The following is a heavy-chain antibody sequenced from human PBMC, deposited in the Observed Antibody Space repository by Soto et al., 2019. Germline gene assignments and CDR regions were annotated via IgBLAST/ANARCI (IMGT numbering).Heavy chain of an antibody. J-gene: IGHJ6*02. CDR2: INSDGSST. CDR1: GFTFSSYW. D-gene: IGHD2-15*01. Sequence: EVQLVESGGGLVQPGGSLRLSCAASGFTFSSYWMHWVRQAPGKGLVWVSRINSDGSSTSYADSVKGRFTISRDNAKNTLYLQMKSLRAEDTAVYYCARDRSPAQIWVAYYYYYGMDVWGQGTTVTVSS. V-gene: IGHV3-74*01. CDR3: ARDRSPAQIWVAYYYYYGMDV.